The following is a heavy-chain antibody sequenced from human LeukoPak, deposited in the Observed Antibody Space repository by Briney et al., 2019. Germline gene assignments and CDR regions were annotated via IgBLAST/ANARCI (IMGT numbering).Heavy chain of an antibody. CDR2: ILYSGST. J-gene: IGHJ3*02. Sequence: SETLSLTCTVSSGSISTSNYYWGWVRQPPGKALEWIGNILYSGSTYYSPSLKSRVTISLDTSRNQFFLKLDSVTAADTAVYYCAKSNGSGFIDIWGQGTLVTVSS. CDR3: AKSNGSGFIDI. CDR1: SGSISTSNYY. D-gene: IGHD3-10*01. V-gene: IGHV4-39*07.